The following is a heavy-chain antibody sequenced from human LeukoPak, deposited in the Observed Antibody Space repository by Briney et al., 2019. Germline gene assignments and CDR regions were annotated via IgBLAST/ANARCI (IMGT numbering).Heavy chain of an antibody. J-gene: IGHJ4*02. CDR3: ARVTGYVIEDYFDY. Sequence: GSLRLSCAASGFTFSDYNMRWIRQAPGKGLEWVGSITYSGSTYYNPSLKSRVTISVDTSKNQFSLKLISVTAADTAVYYCARVTGYVIEDYFDYWGQGTLVTVSS. V-gene: IGHV4-38-2*01. CDR1: GFTFSDYN. D-gene: IGHD3-22*01. CDR2: ITYSGST.